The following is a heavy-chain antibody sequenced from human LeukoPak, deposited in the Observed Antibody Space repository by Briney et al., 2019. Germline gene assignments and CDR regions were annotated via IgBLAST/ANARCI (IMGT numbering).Heavy chain of an antibody. CDR3: AIKPPSGWFGTGWLDP. D-gene: IGHD3-10*01. CDR2: IYYSGST. Sequence: PSETLSLTCTVSGGSISSSSYYWGWIRQPPGKGLEWIGSIYYSGSTYYNPSLKSRVTISVDTSKNQFSLKLSSVTAADTAVYFCAIKPPSGWFGTGWLDPWGQGILVTVSS. J-gene: IGHJ5*02. V-gene: IGHV4-39*07. CDR1: GGSISSSSYY.